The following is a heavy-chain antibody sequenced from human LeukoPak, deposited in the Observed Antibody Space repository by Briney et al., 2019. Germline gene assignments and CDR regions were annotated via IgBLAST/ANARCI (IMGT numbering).Heavy chain of an antibody. CDR2: ISWDGGDT. CDR1: GFTFDDYT. CDR3: ARGGSGYSYGKIDS. V-gene: IGHV3-43*01. D-gene: IGHD5-18*01. Sequence: GGSLRLSCAASGFTFDDYTMHWVRQAPGKGLEWVSLISWDGGDTYYADSVKGRFTISRDNAKNSLYLQMNSLRDEDTAVYYCARGGSGYSYGKIDSWGQGILVTVSS. J-gene: IGHJ4*02.